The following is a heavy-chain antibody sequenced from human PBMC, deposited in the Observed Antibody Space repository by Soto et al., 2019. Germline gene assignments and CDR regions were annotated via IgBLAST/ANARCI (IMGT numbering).Heavy chain of an antibody. V-gene: IGHV4-59*01. Sequence: QVQLQESGPGLVKPSETLSLTCSISGGSISDYQWNWIRQPPGKGLEWIGYIYYSGRTNYNPSLKSRLTISLDTSTRQFSLRLRSVTAADTAVYYCAWMRGLGEISPYMDYWGQGALVTVSS. CDR1: GGSISDYQ. D-gene: IGHD3-16*01. CDR3: AWMRGLGEISPYMDY. CDR2: IYYSGRT. J-gene: IGHJ4*02.